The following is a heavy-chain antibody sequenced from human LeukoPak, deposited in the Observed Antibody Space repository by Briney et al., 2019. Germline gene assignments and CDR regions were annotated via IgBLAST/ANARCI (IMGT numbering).Heavy chain of an antibody. D-gene: IGHD3-22*01. CDR1: GYTFTSYD. V-gene: IGHV1-8*01. CDR2: MNPNSGNT. J-gene: IGHJ1*01. CDR3: ARGGRPYYYDSSGYQKVEYFQH. Sequence: ASVKVSCKASGYTFTSYDINWVRQATGQGLEWMGWMNPNSGNTGYAQKFQGRVTMTRNTSISTAYMELSSLRSEDTAVYYCARGGRPYYYDSSGYQKVEYFQHWGQGTLVTVSS.